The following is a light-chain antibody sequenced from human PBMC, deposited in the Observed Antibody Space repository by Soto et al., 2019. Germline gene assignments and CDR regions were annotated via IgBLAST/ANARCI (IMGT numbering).Light chain of an antibody. CDR1: SSNIGAGYD. CDR3: QSYDSSLSAAV. CDR2: GNS. Sequence: QSVLTQPPSVSGAPGQKVIISCTGSSSNIGAGYDVHWYQQLPGTAPKLLIYGNSNRPSGVPDRLSGSKSGTSASLAITGLHVEHESDYYCQSYDSSLSAAVFGGGTKVTLL. J-gene: IGLJ2*01. V-gene: IGLV1-40*01.